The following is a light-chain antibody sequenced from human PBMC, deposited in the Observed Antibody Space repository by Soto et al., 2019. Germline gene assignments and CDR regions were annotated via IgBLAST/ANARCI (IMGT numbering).Light chain of an antibody. CDR2: EVN. Sequence: QSVLTQPPSVSGSPGQSVAISCTGTSSDVGSYNRVAWYQQPPGTAPKLIISEVNNRPSGVPDRFSGSKSGNTASLTISGLQAVDEAEYYCSSFTSTTTYVFGTGTKVTVL. V-gene: IGLV2-18*02. CDR3: SSFTSTTTYV. J-gene: IGLJ1*01. CDR1: SSDVGSYNR.